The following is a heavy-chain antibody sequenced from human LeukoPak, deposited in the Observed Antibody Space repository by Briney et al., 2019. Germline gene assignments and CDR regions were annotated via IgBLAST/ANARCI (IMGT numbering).Heavy chain of an antibody. V-gene: IGHV3-23*01. CDR2: ISGSGVGT. CDR1: EFGFSSYD. D-gene: IGHD5-12*01. Sequence: PGGSLRLSCAASEFGFSSYDMSWVRQAPGKGLEWVSAISGSGVGTYYADSVKGRFTISRDNSENTMYLQMNSLRAEDTAVYYCANILLGYSFAHGDSGGQGTLVTVFS. CDR3: ANILLGYSFAHGDS. J-gene: IGHJ4*02.